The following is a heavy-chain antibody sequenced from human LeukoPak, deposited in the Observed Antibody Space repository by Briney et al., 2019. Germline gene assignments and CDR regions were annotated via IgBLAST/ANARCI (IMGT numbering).Heavy chain of an antibody. CDR2: ISGSGGST. V-gene: IGHV3-23*01. J-gene: IGHJ6*03. D-gene: IGHD1-7*01. CDR1: GFTFSSYA. CDR3: AKRGGITGTTRYMDV. Sequence: SGGSLRLSCAASGFTFSSYAMSWVRQAPGKGLEWVSAISGSGGSTYYADSVKGRFTISRDNSKNTLYLQMNSLRAEDTAVYYCAKRGGITGTTRYMDVWGKGTTVTVSS.